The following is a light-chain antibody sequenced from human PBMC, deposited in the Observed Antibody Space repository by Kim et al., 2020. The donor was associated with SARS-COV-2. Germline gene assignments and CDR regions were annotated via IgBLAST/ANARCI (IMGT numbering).Light chain of an antibody. V-gene: IGLV3-19*01. CDR2: GEN. CDR3: NSRDTNGNHV. Sequence: VPLGQRVRITCKGDSLRTYYAAWYQQRPGQAPTLVIYGENFRPSGIPDRFSVSRLGNTASLAITGAQAEDEADYYCNSRDTNGNHVFGTGTKVTVL. J-gene: IGLJ1*01. CDR1: SLRTYY.